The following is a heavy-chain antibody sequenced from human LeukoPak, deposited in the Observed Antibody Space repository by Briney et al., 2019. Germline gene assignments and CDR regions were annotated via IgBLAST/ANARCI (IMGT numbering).Heavy chain of an antibody. V-gene: IGHV3-23*01. CDR2: ITGSGDTT. CDR3: ARAYGNSGYYQLPIDF. J-gene: IGHJ4*02. CDR1: GFTFSSYA. Sequence: GGSLRLSCAASGFTFSSYAMNWVRQAPGKGLEWVSSITGSGDTTDHADPVKGRFTISRDNSKNTLFLQMNSLRVDDTALYSCARAYGNSGYYQLPIDFWGQGTLVIVSS. D-gene: IGHD3-22*01.